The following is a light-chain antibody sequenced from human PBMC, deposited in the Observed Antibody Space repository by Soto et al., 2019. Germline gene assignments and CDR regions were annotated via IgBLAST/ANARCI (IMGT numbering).Light chain of an antibody. V-gene: IGKV2-28*01. CDR1: QTLLQSNGYNY. Sequence: DIVMTHSPLSLPVTPGEPSSISCRSSQTLLQSNGYNYLDCYLQKPGQSPQLLIFLGSNRASGVPDRFSGSGSGTDFTLKISRVEAEDVGLYYCMQALQTPFTFGPGTKVDIK. CDR3: MQALQTPFT. CDR2: LGS. J-gene: IGKJ3*01.